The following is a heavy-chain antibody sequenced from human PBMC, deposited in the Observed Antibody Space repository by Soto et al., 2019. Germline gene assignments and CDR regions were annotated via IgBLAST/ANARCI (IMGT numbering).Heavy chain of an antibody. V-gene: IGHV3-21*01. CDR3: ARSKIAVAGTGEFDY. J-gene: IGHJ4*02. CDR1: GFTFSSYS. D-gene: IGHD6-19*01. Sequence: EMQLVESGGGLVKPGGSLRLSCAASGFTFSSYSMSWVRQAPGKGLEWVSSIGSSSSYINYADSVKGRFTISRDNAKNSLYLQMNSLRAEDTAVYYCARSKIAVAGTGEFDYWGQGTLVTVSS. CDR2: IGSSSSYI.